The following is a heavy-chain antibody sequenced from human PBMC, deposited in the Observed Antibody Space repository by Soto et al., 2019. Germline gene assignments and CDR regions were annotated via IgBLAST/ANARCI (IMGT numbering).Heavy chain of an antibody. CDR3: ARLDSGSYDDVFDL. CDR2: INPNSGGT. D-gene: IGHD1-26*01. J-gene: IGHJ3*01. CDR1: GYTFSDYY. V-gene: IGHV1-2*02. Sequence: AAVKVSCTASGYTFSDYYTHWVRQAPGQGLEWMGWINPNSGGTDYAQKFQGRVSMTRDTSITTAYMELRRLRDDDTAVYYCARLDSGSYDDVFDLWG.